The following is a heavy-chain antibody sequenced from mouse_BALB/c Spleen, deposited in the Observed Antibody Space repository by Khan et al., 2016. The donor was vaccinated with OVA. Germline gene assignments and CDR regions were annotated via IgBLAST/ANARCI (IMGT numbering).Heavy chain of an antibody. Sequence: VQLQQSGAELVRPGASVKISCKAIGYTFSNHHINWVKQRPGQGLDWIGYINPYNDYTNYNQKFKGKATLTVDKSSSTAYMELSSLTSEDSAVYYSPRASALRRNAWFSYWGQGTLVTASA. V-gene: IGHV1S45*01. J-gene: IGHJ3*01. D-gene: IGHD2-4*01. CDR1: GYTFSNHH. CDR3: PRASALRRNAWFSY. CDR2: INPYNDYT.